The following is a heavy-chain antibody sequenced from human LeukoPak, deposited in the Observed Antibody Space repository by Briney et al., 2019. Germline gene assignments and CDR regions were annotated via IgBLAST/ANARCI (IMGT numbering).Heavy chain of an antibody. Sequence: GGSLRLSCAASGFPFTSHWLSWFRQSPGRGLEWVAHINSDGSEKNYVDSVKGRFTISRDNARNSQFLQMNSLRAEDMAVYYCASGGGWVFFNWGQGTLVTVSS. V-gene: IGHV3-7*01. D-gene: IGHD6-19*01. CDR2: INSDGSEK. CDR1: GFPFTSHW. J-gene: IGHJ4*02. CDR3: ASGGGWVFFN.